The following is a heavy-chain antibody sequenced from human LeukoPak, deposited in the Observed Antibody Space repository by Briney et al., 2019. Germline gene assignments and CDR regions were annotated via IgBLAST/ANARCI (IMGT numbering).Heavy chain of an antibody. CDR2: IKYDGSYT. CDR3: ARDSSSVPEY. CDR1: GFSFSNAW. D-gene: IGHD2-2*01. J-gene: IGHJ4*02. V-gene: IGHV3-74*01. Sequence: GGSLRLSCAASGFSFSNAWMYWVRQGPGKGLVWLSRIKYDGSYTSYADSVKGRFTVSRDNAKNTLYLQMNSLRAEDTAVYYCARDSSSVPEYWGQGTPVTVSS.